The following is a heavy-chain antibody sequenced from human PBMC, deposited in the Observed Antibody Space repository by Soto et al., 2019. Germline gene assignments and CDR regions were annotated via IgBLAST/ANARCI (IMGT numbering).Heavy chain of an antibody. CDR1: ELTVSSNY. V-gene: IGHV3-53*01. J-gene: IGHJ4*02. CDR2: IYSDGRT. CDR3: ARAYGAGSYFSDY. D-gene: IGHD3-10*01. Sequence: EVLLVESGGGLIQPGGSLRLSCTASELTVSSNYMIWVRQAPGKGLEWVSLIYSDGRTLYADSVKGRFTLSRDDWKNTVYLQVNSLRADDTGVYYCARAYGAGSYFSDYWGQGTLVTVSS.